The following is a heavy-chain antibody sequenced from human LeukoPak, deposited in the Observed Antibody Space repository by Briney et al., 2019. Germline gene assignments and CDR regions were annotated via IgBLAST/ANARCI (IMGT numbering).Heavy chain of an antibody. CDR3: ARREDCSGGSCYVAFDY. Sequence: GKSLRLSCAASGFTFSRYAMHWVRQAPGKGLEWVAIIAYDGSNKYYADSVKGRFTISRDKFKNTLYLQMNSLRAEDTAVYYCARREDCSGGSCYVAFDYWGQGTLVTV. CDR1: GFTFSRYA. J-gene: IGHJ4*01. CDR2: IAYDGSNK. V-gene: IGHV3-30-3*01. D-gene: IGHD2-15*01.